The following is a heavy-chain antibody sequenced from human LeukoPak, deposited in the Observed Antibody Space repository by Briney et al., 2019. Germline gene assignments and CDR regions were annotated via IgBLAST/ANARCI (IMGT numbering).Heavy chain of an antibody. CDR1: GFTFSSYS. CDR2: ISSSSSYM. J-gene: IGHJ4*02. V-gene: IGHV3-21*01. Sequence: PGGSLRLSCAASGFTFSSYSMNWVRQAPGKGLEWVSSISSSSSYMYYADSVKGRFTISRDNAKNSLYLQMNSLRAEDTAVYYCARGTVAPPFDYWGQGTLVTVSS. CDR3: ARGTVAPPFDY. D-gene: IGHD2-15*01.